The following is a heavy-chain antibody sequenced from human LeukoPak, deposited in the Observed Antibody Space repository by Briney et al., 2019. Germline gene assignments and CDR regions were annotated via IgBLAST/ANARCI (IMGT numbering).Heavy chain of an antibody. J-gene: IGHJ4*02. CDR2: ISSSSSYI. CDR3: ARTMVVLGYYFDY. Sequence: GGSLRLSCAASGSTFSSYSMNWVRQAPGKGLEWVSSISSSSSYIYYADSVKGRFTISRDNAKNSLYLQMNSLRAEDTALYYCARTMVVLGYYFDYWGQGTLVTVSS. V-gene: IGHV3-21*04. CDR1: GSTFSSYS. D-gene: IGHD4/OR15-4a*01.